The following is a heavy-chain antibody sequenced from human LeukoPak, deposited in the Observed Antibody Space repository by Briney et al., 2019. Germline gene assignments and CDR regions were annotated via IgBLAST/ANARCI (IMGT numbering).Heavy chain of an antibody. CDR3: AKDFFGSGRYSPFDP. CDR1: GYTFTDYS. J-gene: IGHJ5*02. V-gene: IGHV1-2*02. Sequence: ASVKVSCKASGYTFTDYSIHWVRQAPGQGLEWIGWISPDSGDTNSAQKFQGRVTMTGDTSINTAYMELSRLRSDDTAIYYCAKDFFGSGRYSPFDPWGQGTLITVSS. D-gene: IGHD3-10*01. CDR2: ISPDSGDT.